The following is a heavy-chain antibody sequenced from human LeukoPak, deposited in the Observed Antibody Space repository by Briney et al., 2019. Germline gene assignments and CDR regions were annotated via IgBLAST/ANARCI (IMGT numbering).Heavy chain of an antibody. J-gene: IGHJ4*02. CDR1: GASIRTSTFY. CDR3: ARHLSGSNFEDY. D-gene: IGHD4-11*01. V-gene: IGHV4-39*01. Sequence: SETLSLTCTVSGASIRTSTFYWGWIRQPPGKGLEWIGSIYYSGNTYHNPSLKSRVTMSVDTSKNQFSLKLSSVTAADTAVYYCARHLSGSNFEDYWGQGTLVTVSS. CDR2: IYYSGNT.